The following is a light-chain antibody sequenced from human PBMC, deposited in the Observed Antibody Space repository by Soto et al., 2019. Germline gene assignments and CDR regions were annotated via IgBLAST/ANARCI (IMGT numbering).Light chain of an antibody. J-gene: IGKJ5*01. CDR1: QSISSW. CDR3: HQYNPGVT. CDR2: DAS. V-gene: IGKV1-5*01. Sequence: DIQMTQSPSTLSASVGDRVTITCRASQSISSWLAWYQQKPGKAPKLLIYDASSLESGVPSRFSGSGSGTEFTLTISSLQPDDFANYYCHQYNPGVTFGQGTRLEIK.